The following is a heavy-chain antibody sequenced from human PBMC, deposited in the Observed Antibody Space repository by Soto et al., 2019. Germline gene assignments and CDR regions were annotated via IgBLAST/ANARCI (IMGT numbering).Heavy chain of an antibody. D-gene: IGHD3-3*01. Sequence: SETLSLTCAVYGGSFSGYYWSWIRQPPGKGLEWIGEINHSGSTNYNPSLKSRVTISVDTSKNQFSLKLSSVTAADTAVYYCARQCYDLWSGYRMNYFDYWGQGTLVTVSS. J-gene: IGHJ4*02. CDR3: ARQCYDLWSGYRMNYFDY. CDR1: GGSFSGYY. V-gene: IGHV4-34*01. CDR2: INHSGST.